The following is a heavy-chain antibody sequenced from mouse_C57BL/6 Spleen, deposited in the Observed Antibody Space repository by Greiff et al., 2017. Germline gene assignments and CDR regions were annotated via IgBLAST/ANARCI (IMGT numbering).Heavy chain of an antibody. CDR3: ARSGGLRTHYYAMDY. D-gene: IGHD2-4*01. Sequence: EVKLVESGPELVKPGASVKISCKASGYSFTDYNMNWVKQSNGKSLEWIGVINPNYGTTSYNQKFKGKATLTVDQSSSTAYMQLNSLTSEDSAVYYCARSGGLRTHYYAMDYWGQGTSVTVSS. CDR1: GYSFTDYN. CDR2: INPNYGTT. J-gene: IGHJ4*01. V-gene: IGHV1-39*01.